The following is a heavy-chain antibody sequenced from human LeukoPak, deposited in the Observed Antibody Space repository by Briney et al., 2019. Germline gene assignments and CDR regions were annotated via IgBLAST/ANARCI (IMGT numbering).Heavy chain of an antibody. J-gene: IGHJ6*02. V-gene: IGHV3-23*01. Sequence: GGSLRLSCAASGFTFSSYAMSWVRQAPGKGLEWVSAISGSGGSTYYADSVKGRFTISRDNSKNTLYLQMNSLRAEDTAVYYCARSNYYDSSGYRYYYYGMDVWGQGTTVTVSS. CDR2: ISGSGGST. CDR3: ARSNYYDSSGYRYYYYGMDV. D-gene: IGHD3-22*01. CDR1: GFTFSSYA.